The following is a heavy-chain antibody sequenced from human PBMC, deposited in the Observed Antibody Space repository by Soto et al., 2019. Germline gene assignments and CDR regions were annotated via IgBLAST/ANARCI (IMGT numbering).Heavy chain of an antibody. CDR1: GGSFSGYY. CDR3: AGFSRLAGDY. J-gene: IGHJ4*02. Sequence: QVQLQQWGAGLLKPSETLSLTCAVYGGSFSGYYWSWIRQPPGKGLEWIGEINHSGSTNYNPSLKXXVXIXXDTSKNQFSLKLSSVTAADTAVYYCAGFSRLAGDYWGQGTLVTVSS. V-gene: IGHV4-34*01. CDR2: INHSGST.